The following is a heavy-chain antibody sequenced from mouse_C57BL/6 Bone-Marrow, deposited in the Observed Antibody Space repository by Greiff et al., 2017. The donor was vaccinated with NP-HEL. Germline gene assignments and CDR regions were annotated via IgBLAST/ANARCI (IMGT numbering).Heavy chain of an antibody. CDR2: ISYSGST. D-gene: IGHD3-1*01. J-gene: IGHJ4*01. CDR3: ARGPLSAGYAMDY. V-gene: IGHV3-8*01. Sequence: EVKLVESGPGLAKPSQTLSLTCSVTGYSITSDYWNWIRKFPGNKLEYMGYISYSGSTYYNPSLKSRISITRDTSKNQYYLQLNSVTTEDTATYYCARGPLSAGYAMDYWGQGTSVTVSS. CDR1: GYSITSDY.